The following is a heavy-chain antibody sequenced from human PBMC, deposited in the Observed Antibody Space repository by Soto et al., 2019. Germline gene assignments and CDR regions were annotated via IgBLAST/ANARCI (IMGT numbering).Heavy chain of an antibody. CDR3: AKRPLTAAGFDY. D-gene: IGHD6-13*01. CDR1: GFTFSNYA. J-gene: IGHJ4*02. CDR2: ITGSGGGT. V-gene: IGHV3-23*01. Sequence: EVQLLESGGGLVQPGGSLRLSCAASGFTFSNYAMTWVRQAPGKGLEWVSVITGSGGGTYFVDSVKGRFTISRDNSKNTVYLLMNSLRAEDTAVYYCAKRPLTAAGFDYWGQATLVTVSS.